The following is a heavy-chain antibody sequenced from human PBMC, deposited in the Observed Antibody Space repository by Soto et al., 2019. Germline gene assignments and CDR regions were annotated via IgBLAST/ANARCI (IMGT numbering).Heavy chain of an antibody. CDR2: IYHSGST. CDR1: GYSISSVYY. Sequence: PSETLSLTCVVSGYSISSVYYWGWIRQPPGKGLEWSGSIYHSGSTYYNPSLKSRVTISVATSKHQCSLKLSSVTAADTAVYYCARCFMGSGYFHYYYYSGMDVWGQGTTATVS. CDR3: ARCFMGSGYFHYYYYSGMDV. V-gene: IGHV4-38-2*01. D-gene: IGHD3-3*01. J-gene: IGHJ6*02.